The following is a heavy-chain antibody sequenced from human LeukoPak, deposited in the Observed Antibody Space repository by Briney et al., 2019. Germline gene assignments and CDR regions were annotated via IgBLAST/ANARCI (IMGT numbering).Heavy chain of an antibody. CDR3: AKDSRRYYYDSSGYNY. Sequence: PGGSLRLSCAASGFTFSSYAMSWVRQAPGKGLEWVSAISGSGGSTYYADSVKGRFTISRDNSKNTLYLQMNSLRAEDTAVYYCAKDSRRYYYDSSGYNYWGQGTLATVSS. CDR2: ISGSGGST. V-gene: IGHV3-23*01. J-gene: IGHJ4*02. D-gene: IGHD3-22*01. CDR1: GFTFSSYA.